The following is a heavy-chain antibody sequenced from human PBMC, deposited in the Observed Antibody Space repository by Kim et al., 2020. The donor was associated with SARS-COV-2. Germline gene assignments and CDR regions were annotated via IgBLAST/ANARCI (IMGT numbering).Heavy chain of an antibody. D-gene: IGHD3-22*01. CDR3: ARGGSSGYYYG. Sequence: TDYNPPLKSRVTITVDTSKNQCSLKLSSVTAADTAVYYCARGGSSGYYYGWGQGTLVTVSS. CDR2: T. V-gene: IGHV4-59*09. J-gene: IGHJ4*02.